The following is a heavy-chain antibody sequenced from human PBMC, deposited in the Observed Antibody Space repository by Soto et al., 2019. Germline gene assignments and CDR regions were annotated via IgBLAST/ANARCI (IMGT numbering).Heavy chain of an antibody. D-gene: IGHD2-8*01. CDR3: AREVEEYCTNGVCYKVGGNWFYP. Sequence: ASVKVSCNASGYTFTGYYMHWVRQAPGQGLEWMGWINPNSGGTNYAQKFQGTVTMTRDTSISTAYMELSRLRSDDTDVYYCAREVEEYCTNGVCYKVGGNWFYPWGQGTLVTVSS. CDR2: INPNSGGT. CDR1: GYTFTGYY. J-gene: IGHJ5*02. V-gene: IGHV1-2*02.